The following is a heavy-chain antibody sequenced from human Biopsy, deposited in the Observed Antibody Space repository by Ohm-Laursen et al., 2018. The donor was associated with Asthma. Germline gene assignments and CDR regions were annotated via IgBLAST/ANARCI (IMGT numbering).Heavy chain of an antibody. V-gene: IGHV1-69*01. Sequence: SSVKVSCKTSGGTFSSHSISWVRQAPGQGLEWMGGIIPIFDTPNYAQKFQGRVTITADESTTTAYMELSSLRSEDTAVYYCVTSGGDYGYFGLDVWGQGTMVTVPS. CDR1: GGTFSSHS. J-gene: IGHJ6*02. D-gene: IGHD4-17*01. CDR2: IIPIFDTP. CDR3: VTSGGDYGYFGLDV.